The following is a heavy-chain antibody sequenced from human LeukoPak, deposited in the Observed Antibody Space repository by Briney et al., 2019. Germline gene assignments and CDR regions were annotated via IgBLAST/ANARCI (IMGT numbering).Heavy chain of an antibody. Sequence: GGSLRLSCAASGFTFSDYYMSWIRQAPGKGLDWVSYISSSGSTIYYADSVKGRFTISRDNAKNSLYLQMNSLRAEDTAVYYCARDRRPGKQQLVFDYWGQGTLVTVSS. J-gene: IGHJ4*02. CDR1: GFTFSDYY. D-gene: IGHD6-13*01. V-gene: IGHV3-11*01. CDR3: ARDRRPGKQQLVFDY. CDR2: ISSSGSTI.